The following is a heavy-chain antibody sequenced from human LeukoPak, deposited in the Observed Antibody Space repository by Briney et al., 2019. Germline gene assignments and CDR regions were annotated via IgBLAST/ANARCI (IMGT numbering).Heavy chain of an antibody. D-gene: IGHD6-19*01. CDR2: ISDSGGST. V-gene: IGHV3-23*01. J-gene: IGHJ1*01. CDR1: GFTFSSYA. CDR3: AKAVAGLIGDFQH. Sequence: GGSLRFSCAASGFTFSSYAMSWVRQAPGKGMEWVSTISDSGGSTYHADSVRGRFAISRDNSKSTLLLQMNSLRADDTAVYYCAKAVAGLIGDFQHWGQGTQVTVSS.